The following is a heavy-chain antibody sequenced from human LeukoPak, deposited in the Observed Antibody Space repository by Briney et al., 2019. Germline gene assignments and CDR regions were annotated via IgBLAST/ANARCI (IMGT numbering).Heavy chain of an antibody. CDR3: ARLQRITMNAFDI. D-gene: IGHD3-22*01. J-gene: IGHJ3*02. Sequence: SETLSLTCIVSGGSISSISSNNYHWGWIRQPPGKGLEWIGSIYYSGSTYYNPSLKSRVTISVDKSKNQFSLKLSSVTAADTAVYYCARLQRITMNAFDIWGQGTMVTVSS. CDR2: IYYSGST. CDR1: GGSISSISSNNYH. V-gene: IGHV4-39*07.